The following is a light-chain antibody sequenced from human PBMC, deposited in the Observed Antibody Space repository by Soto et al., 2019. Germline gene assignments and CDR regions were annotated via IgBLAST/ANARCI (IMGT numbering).Light chain of an antibody. CDR2: GAS. J-gene: IGKJ5*01. V-gene: IGKV3-20*01. CDR1: QRVSNN. CDR3: QQHGSSPIP. Sequence: EIVMTQSPATLSVSPGERATLSCRASQRVSNNFAWYQQKPGQAPRLLIYGASSRATGIPDRFSGSGSGTDFTLTISRLEPEDFAVYYCQQHGSSPIPFGQGTRLEIK.